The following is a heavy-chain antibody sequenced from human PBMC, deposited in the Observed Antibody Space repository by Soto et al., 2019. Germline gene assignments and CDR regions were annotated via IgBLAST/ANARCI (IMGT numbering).Heavy chain of an antibody. D-gene: IGHD3-3*01. CDR3: ARVYYDFWSGYYGSTKYYFDY. J-gene: IGHJ4*02. CDR1: GFTFSSYT. V-gene: IGHV3-48*01. CDR2: ISGSSNTI. Sequence: LRLSCAASGFTFSSYTMNWVRQAPGKGLEWVSYISGSSNTIYYADSVKGRFTISRDNAKNSLYLQMNSLRAEDTAVYYCARVYYDFWSGYYGSTKYYFDYWGQGTLVTVSS.